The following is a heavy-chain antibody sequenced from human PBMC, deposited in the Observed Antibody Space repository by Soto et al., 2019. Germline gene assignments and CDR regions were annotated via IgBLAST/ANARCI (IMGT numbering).Heavy chain of an antibody. CDR2: ISGSGGST. CDR1: GFTFSSDA. CDR3: AKWWGSSSPRYYYYGMDV. D-gene: IGHD6-6*01. J-gene: IGHJ6*02. Sequence: PGGSLRLSXAASGFTFSSDAMSWVRQAPGKGLEWVSAISGSGGSTYYADSVKGRFTISRDNSKNTLYLQMNSLRAEDTAIYYCAKWWGSSSPRYYYYGMDVWGQGTTVTVSS. V-gene: IGHV3-23*01.